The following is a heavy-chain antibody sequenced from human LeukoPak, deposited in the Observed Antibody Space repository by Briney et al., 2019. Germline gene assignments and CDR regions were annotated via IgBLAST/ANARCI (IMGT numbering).Heavy chain of an antibody. J-gene: IGHJ4*02. CDR2: ITGSGGTT. Sequence: GGSLRLSCAASGFTVSSNYMSWVRQAPGRGLEWVSAITGSGGTTYYASSVEGRFTISRDNSKNTLFLQVNSLRAEDTAVYYCAKDRVGAMMYFDYWGQGTLLAVSS. CDR3: AKDRVGAMMYFDY. D-gene: IGHD1-26*01. V-gene: IGHV3-23*01. CDR1: GFTVSSNY.